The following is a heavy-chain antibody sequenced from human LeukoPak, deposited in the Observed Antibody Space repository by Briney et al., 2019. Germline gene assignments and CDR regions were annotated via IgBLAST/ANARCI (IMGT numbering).Heavy chain of an antibody. CDR3: AKDHDYYDSSVL. CDR2: ISGSGGST. D-gene: IGHD3-22*01. Sequence: GGSLRLSCAASGFSFNNWMSWVRQAPGKGLEWVSAISGSGGSTYYADSVKGRFTISRDNSKNTLYLQMNSLRAEDTAVYYCAKDHDYYDSSVLWGQGTLVTVSS. CDR1: GFSFNNW. J-gene: IGHJ4*02. V-gene: IGHV3-23*01.